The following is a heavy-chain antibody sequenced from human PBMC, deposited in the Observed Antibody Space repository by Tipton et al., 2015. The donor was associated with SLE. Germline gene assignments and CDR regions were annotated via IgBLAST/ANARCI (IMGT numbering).Heavy chain of an antibody. Sequence: QLVQSGAEMKKPGASVKVSCKASGYTFTSYGISWVRQAPGQGLEWMGWINTYNDNTNYAQNFQGRVTMTTDTSTSTAYMELRSLRSADTAVYYCARHRNWGAWYFDLWGRGTLVTVSS. J-gene: IGHJ2*01. D-gene: IGHD7-27*01. CDR3: ARHRNWGAWYFDL. V-gene: IGHV1-18*01. CDR1: GYTFTSYG. CDR2: INTYNDNT.